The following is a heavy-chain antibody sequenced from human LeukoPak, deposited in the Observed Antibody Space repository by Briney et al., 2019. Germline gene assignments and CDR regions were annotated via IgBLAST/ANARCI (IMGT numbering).Heavy chain of an antibody. D-gene: IGHD6-13*01. CDR3: ARGGDSSNWYPGYFDY. Sequence: GGSLRLSCAASGFTFSNYWMHWVRQAPGKGPVWVSRIKSDGSSTRFADSVQGRFTISRDNGKNTLYLQMNSLRAEDTAVYYCARGGDSSNWYPGYFDYWGQGALVIVSS. V-gene: IGHV3-74*01. CDR1: GFTFSNYW. CDR2: IKSDGSST. J-gene: IGHJ4*02.